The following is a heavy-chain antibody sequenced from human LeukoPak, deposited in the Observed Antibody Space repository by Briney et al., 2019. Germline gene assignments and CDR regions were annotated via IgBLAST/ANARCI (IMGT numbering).Heavy chain of an antibody. J-gene: IGHJ4*02. Sequence: SETLSLTCAVYGGSFSGYYWSWIRQPPGKGLEWIGEINHSGSTNYNPSLKSRVTISVDTSKNQFSLKLSSVTAADTAVYYCARGPDYYGSGSYYKRKGFFDYWGQGTLVTVSS. CDR2: INHSGST. V-gene: IGHV4-34*01. D-gene: IGHD3-10*01. CDR3: ARGPDYYGSGSYYKRKGFFDY. CDR1: GGSFSGYY.